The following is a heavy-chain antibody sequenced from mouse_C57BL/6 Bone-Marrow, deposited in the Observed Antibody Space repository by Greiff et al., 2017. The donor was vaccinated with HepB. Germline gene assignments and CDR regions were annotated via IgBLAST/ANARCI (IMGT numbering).Heavy chain of an antibody. CDR2: IDPSDSYT. CDR3: ASGYGYEDY. Sequence: VQLQQPGAELVRPGTSVKLSCKASGYTFTSYWMHWVKQRPGQGLEWIGVIDPSDSYTNYNQKFKGKATLTVDTSSSTAYMQLSSLTSEDSAVYYCASGYGYEDYWGQGTSVTVSS. J-gene: IGHJ4*01. D-gene: IGHD2-2*01. V-gene: IGHV1-59*01. CDR1: GYTFTSYW.